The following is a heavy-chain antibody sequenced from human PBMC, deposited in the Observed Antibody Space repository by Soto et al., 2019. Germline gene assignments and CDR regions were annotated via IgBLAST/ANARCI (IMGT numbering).Heavy chain of an antibody. D-gene: IGHD6-19*01. J-gene: IGHJ4*02. Sequence: EVQLVESGGGLVQPGGSLRLSCAASGFTFSGYSMNWVRQAPGKGLEWVSYISGTSNTIYYADSVKGRFTISRDDARNSLYLQMNSLRAQDTAVYYCARHRSGWRTDYWGQVTLVTVAS. CDR2: ISGTSNTI. CDR3: ARHRSGWRTDY. CDR1: GFTFSGYS. V-gene: IGHV3-48*01.